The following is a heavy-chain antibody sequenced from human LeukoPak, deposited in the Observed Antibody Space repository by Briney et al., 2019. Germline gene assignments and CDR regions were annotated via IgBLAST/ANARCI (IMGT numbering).Heavy chain of an antibody. V-gene: IGHV4-4*07. J-gene: IGHJ5*02. CDR1: GGSISSYY. CDR2: IYASGST. CDR3: ARDPRGIVGANHNWFDP. Sequence: PSETLSLTCTVSGGSISSYYWSWIRQPAGKGLEWIGRIYASGSTNYNPSLKSRVTMSVDTSKSQFSLKLISVTAADTAVYYCARDPRGIVGANHNWFDPWGQGTLVTVST. D-gene: IGHD1-26*01.